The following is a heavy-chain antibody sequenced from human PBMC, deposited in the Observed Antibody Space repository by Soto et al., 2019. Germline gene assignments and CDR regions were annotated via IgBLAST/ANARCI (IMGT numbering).Heavy chain of an antibody. V-gene: IGHV4-39*01. CDR3: ARSQGNSRHWFDP. Sequence: TSETLSLTCTVSGGSISSGTYYWGWIRQPPGKGLEWIGSIYSSGSTHYNPSLESRVTISVDTSKEQFSLMLRSVTAADTAVYHCARSQGNSRHWFDPWGQGTLVTVSS. J-gene: IGHJ5*02. CDR2: IYSSGST. CDR1: GGSISSGTYY.